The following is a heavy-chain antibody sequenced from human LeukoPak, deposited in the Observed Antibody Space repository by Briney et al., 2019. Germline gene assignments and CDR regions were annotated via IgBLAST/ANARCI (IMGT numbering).Heavy chain of an antibody. CDR3: ARTKGGIAAADAYFDY. Sequence: SETMSLTCTVSGYSISSGYYWGWMRQPPGKGLEWIESIHHSGSTYYNPSLKSRVTMSIDTSKNQFSLKLSSVTAADTAVYYCARTKGGIAAADAYFDYWGQGTLVTVSS. V-gene: IGHV4-38-2*02. CDR2: IHHSGST. J-gene: IGHJ4*02. CDR1: GYSISSGYY. D-gene: IGHD6-13*01.